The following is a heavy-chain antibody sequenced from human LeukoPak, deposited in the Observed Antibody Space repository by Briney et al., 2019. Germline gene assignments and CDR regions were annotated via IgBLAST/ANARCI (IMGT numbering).Heavy chain of an antibody. CDR3: ARGSSGWYYFDY. CDR1: GYTFTGYY. Sequence: ASVKVSCKASGYTFTGYYMHWVRQATGQGLEWRGWINPNSGGTNYAQKFQGRVTMTRDTSISTAYMELSRLRSDDTAVYYCARGSSGWYYFDYWSQGTLVTVSS. CDR2: INPNSGGT. D-gene: IGHD6-19*01. J-gene: IGHJ4*02. V-gene: IGHV1-2*02.